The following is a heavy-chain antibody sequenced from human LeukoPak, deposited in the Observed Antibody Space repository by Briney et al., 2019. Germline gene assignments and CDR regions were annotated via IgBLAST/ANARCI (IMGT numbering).Heavy chain of an antibody. CDR1: GFTFSDYS. D-gene: IGHD3-10*01. CDR2: INTTSSGI. J-gene: IGHJ3*02. Sequence: GGSLRLSCAASGFTFSDYSMNWVRQAPGKGLEWVSYINTTSSGIYYADSVKGRFTISRDNAKNSLYLQMNSLRAEDTAVYYCASGWFGETYDAFDIWGQGTMVTVSS. V-gene: IGHV3-48*04. CDR3: ASGWFGETYDAFDI.